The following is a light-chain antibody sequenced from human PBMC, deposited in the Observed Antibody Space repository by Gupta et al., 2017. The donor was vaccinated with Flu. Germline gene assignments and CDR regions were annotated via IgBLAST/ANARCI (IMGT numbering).Light chain of an antibody. CDR3: ATWDDSLNGPV. CDR2: NDN. J-gene: IGLJ7*01. V-gene: IGLV1-44*01. Sequence: QSLLPQPPSSSGTPGQRVTISCSGSNSNIGSKTLSWYQQLPGAATKLIIHNDNQRPSGVPVRFACSKAGTSASPTISVLQSEDEGYFYGATWDDSLNGPVFGGGTRLTGL. CDR1: NSNIGSKT.